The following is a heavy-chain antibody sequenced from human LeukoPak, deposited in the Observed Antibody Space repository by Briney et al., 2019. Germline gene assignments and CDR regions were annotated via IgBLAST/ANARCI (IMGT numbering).Heavy chain of an antibody. D-gene: IGHD3-10*01. J-gene: IGHJ4*02. V-gene: IGHV3-30*18. Sequence: GRSLRLSCAASGFTFSSYGMHWVRQAPGKGLEWVAAISYDGSNKYYADSVKGRFTISRDNSKNTLYLQMNSLRAEDTAVYYCAKDLYYYGSGSYYGPDYWGQGTLVTVSS. CDR3: AKDLYYYGSGSYYGPDY. CDR1: GFTFSSYG. CDR2: ISYDGSNK.